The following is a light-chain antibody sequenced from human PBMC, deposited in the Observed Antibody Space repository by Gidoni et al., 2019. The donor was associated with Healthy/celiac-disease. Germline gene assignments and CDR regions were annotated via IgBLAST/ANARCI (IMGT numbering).Light chain of an antibody. CDR2: AAS. CDR3: QQLNSYPPT. CDR1: QGISSY. Sequence: DIQLTQSPSFLSASVGDRVTITCRASQGISSYLAWYQQKPGKAPKLLIYAASTLQSGVPTRFSGSGSGKEFTLTISSLQPEDFATYYCQQLNSYPPTFGLGTKLEIK. J-gene: IGKJ2*01. V-gene: IGKV1-9*01.